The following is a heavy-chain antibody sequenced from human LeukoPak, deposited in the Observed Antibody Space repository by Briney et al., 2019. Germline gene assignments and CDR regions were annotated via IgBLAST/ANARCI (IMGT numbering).Heavy chain of an antibody. D-gene: IGHD3-10*01. J-gene: IGHJ3*02. Sequence: SETLSLTCAVYGGSFSGYYWSWIRQPPGKGLEWIGEINHSGSTNYNPSLKSRVTISVDTSKNQFSLKLSSVTAADTAVYYCAREMVRGVIPRLPNDAFDIWGQGTMVTVSS. CDR3: AREMVRGVIPRLPNDAFDI. CDR2: INHSGST. CDR1: GGSFSGYY. V-gene: IGHV4-34*01.